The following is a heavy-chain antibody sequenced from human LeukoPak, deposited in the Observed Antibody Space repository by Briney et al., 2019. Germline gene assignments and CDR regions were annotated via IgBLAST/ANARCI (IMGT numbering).Heavy chain of an antibody. CDR2: ISGDGGST. CDR3: ASPLVIPDALDI. D-gene: IGHD3-9*01. Sequence: GGSLRLSCAVSGFTFDDYAMHWVRQAPGKGLEWVSVISGDGGSTYYADSAKGRFTIARDNSKNSLYLQMDSLRTEDSALYYCASPLVIPDALDIWGQGTMVTVSS. CDR1: GFTFDDYA. J-gene: IGHJ3*02. V-gene: IGHV3-43*02.